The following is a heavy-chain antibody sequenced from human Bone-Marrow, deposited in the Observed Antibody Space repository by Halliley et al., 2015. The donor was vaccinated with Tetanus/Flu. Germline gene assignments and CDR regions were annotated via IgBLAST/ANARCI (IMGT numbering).Heavy chain of an antibody. J-gene: IGHJ4*02. CDR2: KSHDGHKP. Sequence: GVGVKSHDGHKPFFGDSVTGRFRISRDNSRSTLYLQMNSLRPEDTAVYYCVKLNNRVDTAAGDFWGQGTLVTVSS. D-gene: IGHD5-18*01. CDR3: VKLNNRVDTAAGDF. V-gene: IGHV3-30*18.